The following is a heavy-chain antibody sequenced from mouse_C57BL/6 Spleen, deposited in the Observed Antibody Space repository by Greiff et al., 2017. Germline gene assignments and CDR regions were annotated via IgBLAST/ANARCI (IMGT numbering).Heavy chain of an antibody. CDR2: IRLKSDNYAT. Sequence: EVQGVESGGGLVQPGGSMKLSCVASGFTFSNYWMNWVRQSPEKGLEWVAQIRLKSDNYATHYAESVKGRFTISRDDSKSSVYLQMNNLRAEDTGIYYCTGSLYVYAMDYWGQGTSVTVSS. D-gene: IGHD1-1*01. J-gene: IGHJ4*01. V-gene: IGHV6-3*01. CDR1: GFTFSNYW. CDR3: TGSLYVYAMDY.